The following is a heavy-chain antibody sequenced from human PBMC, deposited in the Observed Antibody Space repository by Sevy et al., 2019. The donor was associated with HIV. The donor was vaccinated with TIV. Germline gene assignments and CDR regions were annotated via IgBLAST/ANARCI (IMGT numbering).Heavy chain of an antibody. D-gene: IGHD3-3*01. Sequence: GGSLRLSCAASGFTFSSHWMFWVRQAPGKGLMWVSHINSHGTITNYADPVKGRFAISRDNAKNTVYLGMDSLRAEDTAVYYCARGQLLQFLEWPSYSLDVWGQGTTVTVSS. CDR2: INSHGTIT. CDR1: GFTFSSHW. CDR3: ARGQLLQFLEWPSYSLDV. V-gene: IGHV3-74*01. J-gene: IGHJ6*02.